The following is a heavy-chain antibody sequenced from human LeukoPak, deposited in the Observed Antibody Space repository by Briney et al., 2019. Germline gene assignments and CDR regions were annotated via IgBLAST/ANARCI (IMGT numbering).Heavy chain of an antibody. CDR3: ARESCTNGVCRGDYYYGMDV. Sequence: LRLSCAASGSTFSSYAMSWIRQPPGKGLEWIGYIYYTGSTYYNPSLKRRVTISIDTSKKQFSLKLSSVTAADTAVYYCARESCTNGVCRGDYYYGMDVWGQGTTVTVSS. CDR1: GSTFSSYA. V-gene: IGHV4-30-4*08. D-gene: IGHD2-8*01. J-gene: IGHJ6*02. CDR2: IYYTGST.